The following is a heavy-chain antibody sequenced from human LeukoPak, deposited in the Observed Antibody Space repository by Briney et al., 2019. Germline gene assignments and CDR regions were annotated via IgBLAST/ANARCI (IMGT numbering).Heavy chain of an antibody. V-gene: IGHV3-30*07. CDR1: EFTFSSYA. CDR2: ISYDGGNK. J-gene: IGHJ6*03. D-gene: IGHD6-13*01. Sequence: GGSLRLSCAASEFTFSSYAMHWVRQAPGKGLEWVALISYDGGNKYYADSVKGRFTISRDNARNSLYLQMNSLRAEDTAVYYCARDREKQQLPQFFYYYYMDVWGKGTTVTVSS. CDR3: ARDREKQQLPQFFYYYYMDV.